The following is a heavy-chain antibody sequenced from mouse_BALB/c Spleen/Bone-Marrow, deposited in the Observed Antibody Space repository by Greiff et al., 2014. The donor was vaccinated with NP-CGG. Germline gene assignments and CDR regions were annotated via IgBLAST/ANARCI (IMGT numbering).Heavy chain of an antibody. D-gene: IGHD1-1*01. Sequence: EVQLQQSGAELVKPGASVKLSCTASGFNIKDTYMHWVKQRPEQGLEWIGRIDPANGNTKYDPKFQGKATITADTSSNTAYLQLSSLTSEDTAVDYCARYYYVSSYFDYWGQGTTLTVSS. CDR2: IDPANGNT. J-gene: IGHJ2*01. CDR3: ARYYYVSSYFDY. CDR1: GFNIKDTY. V-gene: IGHV14-3*02.